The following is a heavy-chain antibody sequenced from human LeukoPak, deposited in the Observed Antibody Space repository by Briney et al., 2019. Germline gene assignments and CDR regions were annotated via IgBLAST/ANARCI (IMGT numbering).Heavy chain of an antibody. CDR2: IKKDGSEK. V-gene: IGHV3-7*01. Sequence: RAGGSLRLPCSASGFTFNNFWMTWVRQAPGKGLEWVANIKKDGSEKYYVDSVKGRFTISRDNAKNLAFLQMNSLRVEDTAVYYCASLYGIDVWGQGSTVTVSS. J-gene: IGHJ6*02. CDR3: ASLYGIDV. CDR1: GFTFNNFW.